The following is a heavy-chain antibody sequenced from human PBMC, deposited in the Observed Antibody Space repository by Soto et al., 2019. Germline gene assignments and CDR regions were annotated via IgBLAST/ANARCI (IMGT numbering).Heavy chain of an antibody. V-gene: IGHV3-23*01. D-gene: IGHD3-10*01. CDR1: GFTFSSYA. CDR2: ISGSGGST. CDR3: AGGSYFVKFDY. Sequence: VGSLSLSCAASGFTFSSYAMSWVRQAPGKGLEGVSAISGSGGSTYYADSVKGRFTISRDNSKNTLYLQMNSLRAEDTAVYYCAGGSYFVKFDYWGQGTLVTVSS. J-gene: IGHJ4*02.